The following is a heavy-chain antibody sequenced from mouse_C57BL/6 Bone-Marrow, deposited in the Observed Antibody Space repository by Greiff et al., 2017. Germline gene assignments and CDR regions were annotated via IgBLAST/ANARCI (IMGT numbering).Heavy chain of an antibody. CDR3: TTWGLYGRNWYFDF. V-gene: IGHV14-1*01. CDR2: IDPEDGDT. Sequence: VQLQQSGAELVRPGASVKLSCTASGFNIKDYYMHWVKQRPEQGLEWIGRIDPEDGDTEYAPKFQGKATMTADTSSNTAYLQLSSLTSEDTAVYYCTTWGLYGRNWYFDFWGTGTTVTVSA. J-gene: IGHJ1*03. CDR1: GFNIKDYY. D-gene: IGHD1-1*02.